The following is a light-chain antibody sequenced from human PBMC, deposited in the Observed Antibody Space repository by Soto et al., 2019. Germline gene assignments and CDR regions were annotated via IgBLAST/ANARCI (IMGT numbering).Light chain of an antibody. Sequence: EIVMTQSPATLSVSPGERATLSCRASQSVSSNLAWYQQKPGQAPRLLIYGASTRATGIPARFSGSGSGTEFTLTISSLQSGDFAVYSCQQYNNWPYTFGQGTKLEIK. CDR3: QQYNNWPYT. V-gene: IGKV3-15*01. CDR2: GAS. CDR1: QSVSSN. J-gene: IGKJ2*01.